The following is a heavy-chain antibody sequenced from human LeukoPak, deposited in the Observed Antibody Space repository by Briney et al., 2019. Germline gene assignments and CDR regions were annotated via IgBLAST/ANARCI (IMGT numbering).Heavy chain of an antibody. J-gene: IGHJ4*02. V-gene: IGHV4-39*07. CDR1: GGSISSSNYF. CDR2: ISNSGTT. Sequence: PSETLSLTCTASGGSISSSNYFWGWVRQPPGKGLEWIGTISNSGTTHDNPSLKSRVIISVDTSKKQFSLRLSSVTAADTAAYYCARGLSVGRGVNKLNYFDYWGQGPLVTVSS. CDR3: ARGLSVGRGVNKLNYFDY. D-gene: IGHD3-10*01.